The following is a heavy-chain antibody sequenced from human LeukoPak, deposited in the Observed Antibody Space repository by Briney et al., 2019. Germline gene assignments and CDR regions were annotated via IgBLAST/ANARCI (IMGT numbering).Heavy chain of an antibody. CDR2: IYYSGST. V-gene: IGHV4-59*08. CDR1: GGSISSYD. CDR3: ARVGNWNDVENWFDP. Sequence: PSETLSLTCTVSGGSISSYDWSWIRQPPGKGLEWIGYIYYSGSTNYNPSLKSRVTISVDTSKNQFSLKLSSVTAADTAVYYCARVGNWNDVENWFDPWGQGTLVTVSS. J-gene: IGHJ5*02. D-gene: IGHD1-1*01.